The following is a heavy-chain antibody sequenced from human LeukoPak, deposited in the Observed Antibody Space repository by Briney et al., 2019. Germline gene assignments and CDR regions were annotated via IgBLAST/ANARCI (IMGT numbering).Heavy chain of an antibody. J-gene: IGHJ4*02. CDR1: GYTFTSYF. V-gene: IGHV1-46*01. CDR3: ARETPGTGAFDY. Sequence: GGSLRLSCAASGYTFTSYFIHWVRQAPGQGLEWMGIINPSGASTSYAQRFQGRVTMTRDMSTSTVYMELSSLRSEDTAVYYCARETPGTGAFDYWGQGTLVTVSS. D-gene: IGHD3/OR15-3a*01. CDR2: INPSGAST.